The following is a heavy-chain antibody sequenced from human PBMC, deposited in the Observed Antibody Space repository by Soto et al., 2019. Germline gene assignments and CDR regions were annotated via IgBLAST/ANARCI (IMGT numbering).Heavy chain of an antibody. CDR2: IIPNFGTT. V-gene: IGHV1-69*01. CDR1: GGSFSNFV. CDR3: ARDVGGEATSRH. Sequence: QVQLVQSGAEVKKPGSSVKVSCKASGGSFSNFVISWVRQAPGQGLEWMGGIIPNFGTTNYAQKFQAKVTITADETTRTAYLELSGLTSEDTSVYYCARDVGGEATSRHLGQGTLVTVSP. D-gene: IGHD3-16*01. J-gene: IGHJ4*02.